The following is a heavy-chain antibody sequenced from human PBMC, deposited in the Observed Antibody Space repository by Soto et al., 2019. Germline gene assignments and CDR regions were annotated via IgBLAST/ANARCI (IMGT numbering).Heavy chain of an antibody. D-gene: IGHD2-8*01. CDR2: INGRSNYV. CDR3: AREDGVVGSSSAFDL. J-gene: IGHJ4*02. Sequence: EVQVVESGGGLVKPGGSLRLSCGFSGFTFSTYTMNWVRQAPGKGLEWVSSINGRSNYVYYADSVKGRFTISRDNAKNSLYLQMNRLRAEDSAIFYCAREDGVVGSSSAFDLWGLGTLVTVSS. V-gene: IGHV3-21*01. CDR1: GFTFSTYT.